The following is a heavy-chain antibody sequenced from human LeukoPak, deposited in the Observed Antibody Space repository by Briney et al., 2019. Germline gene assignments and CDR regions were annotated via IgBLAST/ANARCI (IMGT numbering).Heavy chain of an antibody. CDR2: IYYSGST. D-gene: IGHD6-19*01. V-gene: IGHV4-59*01. Sequence: SETLSLTCTVSGGSISSYYWSWIRQPPGKGLEWIGYIYYSGSTNYNPSLESRVTISVDTSKNQFSLKLSSVTVADTAVYYCARDVGSSGGPYFDYWGQGALVTVSS. CDR1: GGSISSYY. CDR3: ARDVGSSGGPYFDY. J-gene: IGHJ4*02.